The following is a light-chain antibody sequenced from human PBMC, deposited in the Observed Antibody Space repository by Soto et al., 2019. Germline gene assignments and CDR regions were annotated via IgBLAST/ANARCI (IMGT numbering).Light chain of an antibody. V-gene: IGLV2-14*01. CDR2: EVS. J-gene: IGLJ2*01. CDR3: SSYTSSGTYVV. Sequence: QSVLTQPASVSGSPGQSITISCTGTNSDVGGYNYVSWYQQHPGKAPKLMIYEVSNRPSGVSNRFSGSKSGNTASLTISGLQAEDEADYYCSSYTSSGTYVVFGGGTKLTVL. CDR1: NSDVGGYNY.